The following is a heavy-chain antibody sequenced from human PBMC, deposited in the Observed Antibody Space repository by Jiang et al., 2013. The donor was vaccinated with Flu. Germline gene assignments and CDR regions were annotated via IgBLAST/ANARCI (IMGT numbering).Heavy chain of an antibody. V-gene: IGHV4-34*01. CDR3: ARGLLFPGGSYYDFWSDLNWFDP. J-gene: IGHJ5*02. CDR2: INHSGST. D-gene: IGHD3-3*01. CDR1: GGSSVVTT. Sequence: ELLKPSETLSLTCAVYGGSSVVTTGAGSASPHGKGLEWIGEINHSGSTNYNPSLKSRVTISVDTSKNQFSLKLSSVTAADTAVYYCARGLLFPGGSYYDFWSDLNWFDPWGQGTLVTVSS.